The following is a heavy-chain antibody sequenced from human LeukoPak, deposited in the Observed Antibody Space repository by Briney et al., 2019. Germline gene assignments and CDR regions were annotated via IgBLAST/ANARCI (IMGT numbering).Heavy chain of an antibody. CDR1: GFTFSDYY. D-gene: IGHD3-10*01. J-gene: IGHJ4*02. CDR2: INSDGSST. CDR3: ASSLGFGDEDY. Sequence: PGGSLRLSCAASGFTFSDYYMSWIRQAPGKGLVWVSRINSDGSSTSYADSVKGRFTISRDNAKNTLYLQMNSLRAEDTAAYYCASSLGFGDEDYWGQGTLVTVSS. V-gene: IGHV3-74*01.